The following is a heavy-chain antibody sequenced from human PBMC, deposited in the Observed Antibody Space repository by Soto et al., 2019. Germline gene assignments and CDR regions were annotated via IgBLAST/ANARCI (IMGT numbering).Heavy chain of an antibody. CDR2: ISASGGST. V-gene: IGHV3-23*01. Sequence: PGGSLRLSCAASKFTFSDYAMNWVRQAPGKGLEWVSGISASGGSTYHADSVKGRYTISRDNSKDTLYLQMNSLRADDTAVYYCARGTYSDFWSVYYIGGTSDCWGQGNQVTVSS. CDR1: KFTFSDYA. CDR3: ARGTYSDFWSVYYIGGTSDC. J-gene: IGHJ4*02. D-gene: IGHD3-3*01.